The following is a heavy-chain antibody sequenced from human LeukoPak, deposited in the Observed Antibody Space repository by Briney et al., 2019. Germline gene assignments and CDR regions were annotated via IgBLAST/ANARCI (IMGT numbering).Heavy chain of an antibody. CDR3: VSDRNGGNTFDY. Sequence: GGSLRLSCAASGFTFSSYAMSWVRQAPGKGLEWVSYISGSARTTYYADSVQGRFTISRDNAENLLFLQMNSLRAEDTAVYYCVSDRNGGNTFDYWGQGTLVTVSS. CDR1: GFTFSSYA. J-gene: IGHJ4*02. V-gene: IGHV3-48*04. CDR2: ISGSARTT. D-gene: IGHD4-23*01.